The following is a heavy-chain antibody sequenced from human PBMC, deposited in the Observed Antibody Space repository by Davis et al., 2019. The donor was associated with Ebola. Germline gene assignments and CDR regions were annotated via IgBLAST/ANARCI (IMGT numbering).Heavy chain of an antibody. CDR2: IYPGDSDT. CDR3: ARGARRGVISSDY. V-gene: IGHV5-51*01. D-gene: IGHD3-10*01. CDR1: GYSFTTYW. J-gene: IGHJ4*02. Sequence: GESLKISCKGSGYSFTTYWIGWVRQMPGKGLEWMGIIYPGDSDTRYSPSFQGHVTISADKSISTAYLQWSSLKASDTAMYYCARGARRGVISSDYWGQGTLVTVSS.